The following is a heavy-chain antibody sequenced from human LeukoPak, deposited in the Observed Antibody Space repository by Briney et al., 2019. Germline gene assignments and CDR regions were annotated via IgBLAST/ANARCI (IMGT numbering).Heavy chain of an antibody. CDR2: ISRSSSSI. CDR1: GFTFSDYN. CDR3: ARDLSSGGSL. D-gene: IGHD2-15*01. J-gene: IGHJ6*04. V-gene: IGHV3-21*01. Sequence: GGSLRLSCSASGFTFSDYNMNWVRQAPGKGLEWVSYISRSSSSIHYADSVKGRFTISRDNAKNSLYLQMNSLRAEDTAVYYCARDLSSGGSLWGKGTTVTVSS.